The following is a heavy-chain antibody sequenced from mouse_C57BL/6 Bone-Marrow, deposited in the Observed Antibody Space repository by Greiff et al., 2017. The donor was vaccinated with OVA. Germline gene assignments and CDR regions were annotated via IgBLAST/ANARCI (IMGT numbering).Heavy chain of an antibody. J-gene: IGHJ1*03. D-gene: IGHD1-1*01. V-gene: IGHV3-3*01. CDR2: TFYSGIT. Sequence: EVKLVESGPSLVRPSQTLSLTCTVTGFSINSDCYWLWIRQFPGNKLEYIGYTFYSGITYYNPSLESRTYITRDTSKNQFSLKLSSVTTEDTATYYCAREGNYYGNWYFDVWGTGTTVTVSS. CDR3: AREGNYYGNWYFDV. CDR1: GFSINSDCY.